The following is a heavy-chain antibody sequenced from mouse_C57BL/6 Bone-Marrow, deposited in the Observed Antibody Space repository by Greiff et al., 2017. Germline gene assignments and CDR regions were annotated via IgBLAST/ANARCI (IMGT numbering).Heavy chain of an antibody. CDR2: INPSTGYT. V-gene: IGHV1-7*01. Sequence: QVQLKQSGAELAKPGASVKMSCKASGYTFTSYWMHWVKQRPGQGLEWIGYINPSTGYTEYNQKFKDKATLTADKSSSTAYMQLSSLTSEDSAVYYCSTREYDYFDYWGQGTTLTVSS. D-gene: IGHD5-2*01. CDR1: GYTFTSYW. CDR3: STREYDYFDY. J-gene: IGHJ2*01.